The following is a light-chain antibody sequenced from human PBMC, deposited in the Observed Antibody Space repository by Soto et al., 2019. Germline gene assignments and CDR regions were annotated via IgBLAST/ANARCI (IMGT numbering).Light chain of an antibody. CDR3: HNYNSAPLT. V-gene: IGKV1-27*01. J-gene: IGKJ4*01. CDR2: AAS. CDR1: EAISNY. Sequence: DIQMTQSPSSLSASVGGKVTITSRASEAISNYLAWYQQRPGKVPRLLIYAASTFQSGVPSRFSGSGSGTDFTLTISSLQPEDVATYYCHNYNSAPLTFGGGTKVDIK.